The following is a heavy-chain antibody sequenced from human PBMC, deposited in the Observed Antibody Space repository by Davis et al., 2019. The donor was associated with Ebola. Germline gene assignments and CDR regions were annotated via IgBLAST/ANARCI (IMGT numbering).Heavy chain of an antibody. J-gene: IGHJ6*02. CDR2: IYYSGST. D-gene: IGHD3-10*01. V-gene: IGHV4-30-4*01. Sequence: MPSETLSLTCTVSGGSISSGDYYWSWIRQHPGKGLEWIGYIYYSGSTNYNPSLKSRVTISVDTSKNQFSLKLSSVTAADTAVYYCARGYGRGSGSYPPLTYYYYYYGMDVWGQGTTVTVSS. CDR1: GGSISSGDYY. CDR3: ARGYGRGSGSYPPLTYYYYYYGMDV.